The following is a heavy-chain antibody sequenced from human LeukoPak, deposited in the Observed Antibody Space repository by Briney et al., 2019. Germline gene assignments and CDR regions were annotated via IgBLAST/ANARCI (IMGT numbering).Heavy chain of an antibody. Sequence: GGSLRLPCAASGFTFSSYAMSWVRQAPGKGLEWVSAISGSGGSTYYADSVKGRFTISRDNSKNTLYLQMNSLRAEDMAVYYCAKVSGVDTAMVNYYYYGMDVWGQGTTVTVSS. D-gene: IGHD5-18*01. J-gene: IGHJ6*02. CDR1: GFTFSSYA. V-gene: IGHV3-23*01. CDR3: AKVSGVDTAMVNYYYYGMDV. CDR2: ISGSGGST.